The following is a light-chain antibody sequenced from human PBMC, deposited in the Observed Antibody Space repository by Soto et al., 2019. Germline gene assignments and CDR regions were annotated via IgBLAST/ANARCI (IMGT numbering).Light chain of an antibody. CDR2: AAS. V-gene: IGKV1-27*01. Sequence: IRMTQSRSCLSASVGNRVSITWRASQGISNYLAWYKQKPGKVPKVLIYAASTLQPGVPSRFSGSGSGTDFTLTINSLQPDDIATYYCQNYHSAPITFGQGRRLEIK. CDR3: QNYHSAPIT. CDR1: QGISNY. J-gene: IGKJ5*01.